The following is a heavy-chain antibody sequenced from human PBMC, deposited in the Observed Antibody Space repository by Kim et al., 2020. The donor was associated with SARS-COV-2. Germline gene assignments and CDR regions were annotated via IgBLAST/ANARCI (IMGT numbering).Heavy chain of an antibody. Sequence: SETLSLTCTVSGGSISSYYWSWIRQPPGKGLEWIGYIYYSGSTNYNPSLKSRVTISVDTSKNQFSLKLSSVTAADTAVYYCARGLGYCSSTSCYEVPYYFDYWGQGTLVTVSS. CDR2: IYYSGST. D-gene: IGHD2-2*01. CDR1: GGSISSYY. CDR3: ARGLGYCSSTSCYEVPYYFDY. V-gene: IGHV4-59*13. J-gene: IGHJ4*02.